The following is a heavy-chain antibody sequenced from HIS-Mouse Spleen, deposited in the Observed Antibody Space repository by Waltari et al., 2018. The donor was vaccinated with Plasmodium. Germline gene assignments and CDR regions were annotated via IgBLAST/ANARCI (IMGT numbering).Heavy chain of an antibody. Sequence: QVQLVDSGGGVVQPGRSLRLSCAASGFTFSSYGMHWVRQAPGKGLEWVAVISYDGSNKYYADSVKGRFTISRDNSKNTLYLQMNSLRAEDTAVYYCAKILSYSSSPEDYWGQGTLVTVSS. CDR3: AKILSYSSSPEDY. J-gene: IGHJ4*02. CDR1: GFTFSSYG. CDR2: ISYDGSNK. D-gene: IGHD6-6*01. V-gene: IGHV3-30*18.